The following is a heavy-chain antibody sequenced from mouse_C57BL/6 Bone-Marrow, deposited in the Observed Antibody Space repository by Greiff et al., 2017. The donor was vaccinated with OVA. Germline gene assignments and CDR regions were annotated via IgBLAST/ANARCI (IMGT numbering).Heavy chain of an antibody. D-gene: IGHD1-1*01. CDR3: EREGDYGSNYAMDY. CDR2: INYDGSST. CDR1: GFTFSDYY. V-gene: IGHV5-16*01. Sequence: EVHLVESEGGLVQPGSSMKLSCTASGFTFSDYYMAWVRQVPEKGLEWVANINYDGSSTYYLDSLKSRFIISRDNAKNILYLQMSSLKSEDTATYYCEREGDYGSNYAMDYWGQGTSVTVSS. J-gene: IGHJ4*01.